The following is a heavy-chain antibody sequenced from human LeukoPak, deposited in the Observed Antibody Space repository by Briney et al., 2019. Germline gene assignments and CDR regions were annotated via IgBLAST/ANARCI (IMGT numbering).Heavy chain of an antibody. CDR2: TNHSGST. J-gene: IGHJ4*02. V-gene: IGHV4-34*01. D-gene: IGHD3-9*01. Sequence: SETLSLTCAVYGGSFSGYYWSWIRQPPGKGLEWIGETNHSGSTNYNPSLKSRVTISVDTSKNQFSLKLSSVTAADTAVYYCARYILTAYYFDYWGQGTLVTVSS. CDR1: GGSFSGYY. CDR3: ARYILTAYYFDY.